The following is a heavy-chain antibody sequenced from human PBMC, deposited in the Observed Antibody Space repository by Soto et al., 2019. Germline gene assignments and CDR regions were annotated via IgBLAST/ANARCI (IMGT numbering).Heavy chain of an antibody. CDR2: ISHDGNKK. CDR3: ARDHGNYYFDY. Sequence: GGSLRLSCAASGFNFNSYAMHWVRQAPGKGLEWVAFISHDGNKKYYADSVKGRFTISRDNAKNTLYLQMNSLTADDTGVYFCARDHGNYYFDYWGQGTLVNVSS. J-gene: IGHJ4*02. CDR1: GFNFNSYA. V-gene: IGHV3-30-3*01. D-gene: IGHD1-7*01.